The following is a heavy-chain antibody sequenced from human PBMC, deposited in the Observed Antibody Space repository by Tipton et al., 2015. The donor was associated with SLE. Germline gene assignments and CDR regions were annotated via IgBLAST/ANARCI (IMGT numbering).Heavy chain of an antibody. Sequence: GSLRLSCTVSGGSISSYYWSWIRQPPGKGLEWIGYIYYSGSTNYNPSLKSRVTISVDTSKNQFSLKLSSVTAADTAVYYCARDRISMDVWGKGTTVTVSS. CDR2: IYYSGST. J-gene: IGHJ6*03. CDR3: ARDRISMDV. V-gene: IGHV4-59*01. D-gene: IGHD2-15*01. CDR1: GGSISSYY.